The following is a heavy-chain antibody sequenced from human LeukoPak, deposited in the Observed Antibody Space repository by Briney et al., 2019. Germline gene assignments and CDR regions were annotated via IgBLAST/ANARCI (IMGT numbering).Heavy chain of an antibody. D-gene: IGHD5-18*01. CDR3: AKDSVDTAMVPTNYYYYYYMDV. CDR1: GFTFSSYA. CDR2: ISGSGGST. V-gene: IGHV3-23*01. Sequence: PGGSLRLSCAASGFTFSSYAMSWVRQAPGKGLEWVSAISGSGGSTYYAGSVKGRFTIPRDNSKNTLYLQMNSLRAEDTAVYYCAKDSVDTAMVPTNYYYYYYMDVWGKGTTVTVSS. J-gene: IGHJ6*03.